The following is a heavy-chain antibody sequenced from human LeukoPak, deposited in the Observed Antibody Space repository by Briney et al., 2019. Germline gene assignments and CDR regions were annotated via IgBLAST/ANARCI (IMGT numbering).Heavy chain of an antibody. V-gene: IGHV4-31*03. CDR1: GGSISSYY. D-gene: IGHD6-6*01. Sequence: PSETLSLTCTVSGGSISSYYWSWIRQHPGKGLEWIGYISYSGSTYYNPSLKSRVTISVDTSKNQFSLKLSSVTAADTAVYYCARDSGRNEYSSSSDAFDIWGQGTMVTVSS. J-gene: IGHJ3*02. CDR3: ARDSGRNEYSSSSDAFDI. CDR2: ISYSGST.